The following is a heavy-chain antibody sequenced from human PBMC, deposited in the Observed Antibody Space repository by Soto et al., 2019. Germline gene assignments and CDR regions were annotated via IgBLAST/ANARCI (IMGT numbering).Heavy chain of an antibody. V-gene: IGHV3-21*01. CDR1: GFTFSSYS. D-gene: IGHD6-19*01. CDR2: ISSSSSYI. Sequence: EVQLVESGGGLVKPGGSLRLSCAASGFTFSSYSMNWVRQAPGKGLEWVSSISSSSSYIYYADSVKGRFTISRDNAKNSLYLQMNSLRAEDTAVYYCARVIAVAGTLDFWGKGTTVTVSS. J-gene: IGHJ6*04. CDR3: ARVIAVAGTLDF.